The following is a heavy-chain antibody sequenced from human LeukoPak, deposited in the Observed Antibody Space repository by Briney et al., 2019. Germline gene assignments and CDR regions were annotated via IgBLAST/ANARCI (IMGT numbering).Heavy chain of an antibody. CDR1: GFIFSNFA. Sequence: GGSLRLSCTASGFIFSNFAINWVRQAPGKGLEWVSVIYSGGSTYYADSVKGRFTISRDNSKNTLYLQMNSLRAEDTAVYYCARERAVAGVDYWGQGTLVTVSS. V-gene: IGHV3-66*02. D-gene: IGHD6-19*01. J-gene: IGHJ4*02. CDR3: ARERAVAGVDY. CDR2: IYSGGST.